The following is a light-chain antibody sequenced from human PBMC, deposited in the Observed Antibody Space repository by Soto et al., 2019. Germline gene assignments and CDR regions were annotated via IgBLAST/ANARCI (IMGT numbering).Light chain of an antibody. CDR2: AAS. Sequence: IQMTQSPSSLSASVGDRVTITCRASQSISGYLNWYQKKSGQAPRLLMYAASSLQSGVPSRFSGSSSGTDFTLTISSLQPEDSATYCCQQSDSMPWPFGQGTKV. J-gene: IGKJ1*01. CDR1: QSISGY. V-gene: IGKV1-39*01. CDR3: QQSDSMPWP.